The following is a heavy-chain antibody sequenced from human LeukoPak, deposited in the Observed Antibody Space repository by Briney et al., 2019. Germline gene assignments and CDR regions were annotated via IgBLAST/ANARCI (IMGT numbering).Heavy chain of an antibody. CDR1: GFTFTNYW. D-gene: IGHD3-22*01. CDR3: ARVDSSGTFDY. Sequence: PGGSLRLSCAASGFTFTNYWMNWVRQAPGKGLEWVANIKQDGSEKNYVDSRKGRFTISRDNAKNSLYLQMNSLRAEDTAVYYCARVDSSGTFDYWGQGTLVTVSS. V-gene: IGHV3-7*01. J-gene: IGHJ4*02. CDR2: IKQDGSEK.